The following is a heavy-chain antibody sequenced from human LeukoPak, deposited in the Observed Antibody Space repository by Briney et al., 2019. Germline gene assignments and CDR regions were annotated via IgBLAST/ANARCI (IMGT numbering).Heavy chain of an antibody. Sequence: GSLRLSCAASGFTFSDYYMSWVRQAPGKGLEWVSYISCSGSMLHYADSVKGRSTISRDNAKNSLYLQMSTLRAEDTAVYYCARRPYSTSWYYFDYWGQGTLVTVSS. D-gene: IGHD6-13*01. CDR2: ISCSGSML. J-gene: IGHJ4*02. V-gene: IGHV3-11*04. CDR1: GFTFSDYY. CDR3: ARRPYSTSWYYFDY.